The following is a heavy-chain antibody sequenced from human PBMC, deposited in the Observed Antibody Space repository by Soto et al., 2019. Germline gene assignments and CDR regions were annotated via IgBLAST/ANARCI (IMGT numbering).Heavy chain of an antibody. D-gene: IGHD6-19*01. CDR1: GFTFSSYG. CDR2: ISYDGSNK. V-gene: IGHV3-30*18. J-gene: IGHJ6*03. Sequence: GGSLRLSCAASGFTFSSYGMHWVRQAPGKGLEWVAVISYDGSNKYYADSVKGRFTISRDNSKNTLYLQMNSLRAEDTAVYYCAKTPYSSGGYYYYYMDVWGKGTTVTVSS. CDR3: AKTPYSSGGYYYYYMDV.